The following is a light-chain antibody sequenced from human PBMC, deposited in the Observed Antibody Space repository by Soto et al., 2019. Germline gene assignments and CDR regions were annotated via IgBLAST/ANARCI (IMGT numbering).Light chain of an antibody. CDR1: QAIRTA. Sequence: AIQLTQSPSSLYSSVGDRVTITCRASQAIRTALGWYQQKPGKVPKLLIYAASILQSGVPSRFSGSGSGTDFTLTISSLQPEDVATYYGQRTYNAPTWTFGQGTKVDIK. V-gene: IGKV1-6*01. CDR3: QRTYNAPTWT. CDR2: AAS. J-gene: IGKJ1*01.